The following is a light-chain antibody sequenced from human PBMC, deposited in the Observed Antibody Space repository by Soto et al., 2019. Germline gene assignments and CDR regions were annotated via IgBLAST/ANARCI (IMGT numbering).Light chain of an antibody. V-gene: IGLV2-14*01. CDR2: EVS. Sequence: QPALTQPASASGSPGQSITISCTGTSSDVGGYNYVSWYQQHPGKAPKLMIYEVSNRPSGISNRFSASKSGNTAFLTISGLQAEDEADYYCSSYANSIPLYVFGRGTKLTVL. CDR1: SSDVGGYNY. CDR3: SSYANSIPLYV. J-gene: IGLJ2*01.